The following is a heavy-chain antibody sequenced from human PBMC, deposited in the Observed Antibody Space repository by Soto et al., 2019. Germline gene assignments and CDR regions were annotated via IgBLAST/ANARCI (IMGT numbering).Heavy chain of an antibody. J-gene: IGHJ6*02. CDR1: GGSISSYY. V-gene: IGHV4-59*01. D-gene: IGHD2-2*01. Sequence: QVQLQESGPGLVKPSETLSLTCTVSGGSISSYYWSWIRQPPGKGLEWIGYIYYSGSTNYNPSLTSRVTISVDTSKNQFSLKLSSVTAADTAVYYCARDHIVVVPAAGYYYYYGMDVWGQGTTVTVSS. CDR3: ARDHIVVVPAAGYYYYYGMDV. CDR2: IYYSGST.